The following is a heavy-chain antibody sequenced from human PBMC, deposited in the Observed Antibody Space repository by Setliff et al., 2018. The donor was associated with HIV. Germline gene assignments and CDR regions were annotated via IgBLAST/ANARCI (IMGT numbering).Heavy chain of an antibody. CDR3: ARQAVAGTGPLFDL. J-gene: IGHJ2*01. V-gene: IGHV4-61*02. D-gene: IGHD6-19*01. CDR2: LHASGNT. CDR1: SDSISSGNSY. Sequence: SETLSLTCTVSSDSISSGNSYWSWIRQPAGKGLEWIGRLHASGNTNYNPSLKSRVTMSIDTSKNQFSLKLSSVTAADTAVYYCARQAVAGTGPLFDLWGRGTLVTVSS.